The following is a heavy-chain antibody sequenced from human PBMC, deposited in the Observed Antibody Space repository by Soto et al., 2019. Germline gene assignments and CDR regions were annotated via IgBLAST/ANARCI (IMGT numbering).Heavy chain of an antibody. CDR2: IYYSGST. D-gene: IGHD2-15*01. CDR3: ARSRPVVPPDY. Sequence: QVQLQESGPGLVKPSQTLSLTCTVSGGSISSGGYYWSWIRQHPGKGLEWIGYIYYSGSTYYNPSLKSRVTRSVDTSKNQCSLKLSSVTAADTAVYYCARSRPVVPPDYWGQGTLVTVSS. CDR1: GGSISSGGYY. V-gene: IGHV4-31*03. J-gene: IGHJ4*02.